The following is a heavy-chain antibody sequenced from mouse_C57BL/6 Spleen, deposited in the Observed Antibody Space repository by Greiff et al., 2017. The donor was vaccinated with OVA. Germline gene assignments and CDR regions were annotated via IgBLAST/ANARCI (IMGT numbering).Heavy chain of an antibody. CDR1: GYTFTSYW. CDR3: ARENYYGSSYAMDY. J-gene: IGHJ4*01. Sequence: QVQLQQPGAELVKPGASVKLSCKASGYTFTSYWMHWVKQRPGQGLEWIGMIHPTSGSTNYNEKFKSKATLTVDKSSSTAYMQLSSLTSEDSAVYYCARENYYGSSYAMDYWGQGTSVTVSS. D-gene: IGHD1-1*01. CDR2: IHPTSGST. V-gene: IGHV1-64*01.